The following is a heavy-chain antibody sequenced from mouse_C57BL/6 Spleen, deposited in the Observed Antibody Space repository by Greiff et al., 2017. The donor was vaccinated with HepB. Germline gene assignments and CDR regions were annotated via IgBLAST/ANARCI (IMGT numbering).Heavy chain of an antibody. V-gene: IGHV1-50*01. CDR1: GYTFTSYW. Sequence: QVQLKQPGAELVKPGASVKLSCKASGYTFTSYWMQWVKQRPGQGLEWIGEIDPSDSYTNYNQKFKGKATLTVDTSSSTAYMQLSSLTSEDSAVYYCARRVSMYFDVWGTGTTVTVSS. CDR3: ARRVSMYFDV. CDR2: IDPSDSYT. J-gene: IGHJ1*03. D-gene: IGHD2-10*02.